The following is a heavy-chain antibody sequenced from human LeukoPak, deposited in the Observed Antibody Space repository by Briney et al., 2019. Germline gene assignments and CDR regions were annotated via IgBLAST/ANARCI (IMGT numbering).Heavy chain of an antibody. V-gene: IGHV4-4*07. CDR2: LHPSGAT. Sequence: SETLSLTCTVSGSSISGYYWNWIRQPAGKGLEWIGRLHPSGATNYNPSLKSRITMSLDTSKNQFSLKLSSVTAADTAVYYCARDGRSDYYYDSSGNFDYWGQGTLVTVSS. D-gene: IGHD3-22*01. CDR1: GSSISGYY. CDR3: ARDGRSDYYYDSSGNFDY. J-gene: IGHJ4*02.